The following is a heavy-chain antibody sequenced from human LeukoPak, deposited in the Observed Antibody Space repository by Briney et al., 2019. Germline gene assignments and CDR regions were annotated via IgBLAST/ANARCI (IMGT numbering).Heavy chain of an antibody. Sequence: PGGSLRLSCAASGFTFSSYLMQWVRQAPGKGLVWVSRIKSDGSTNYADSVKGRFTISRDNAKNTVSLQMNSLRAEDTGVYYCARAPSEIGGYYPEYFRHWGQGTLVTVSS. CDR3: ARAPSEIGGYYPEYFRH. CDR2: IKSDGST. D-gene: IGHD3-22*01. V-gene: IGHV3-74*01. CDR1: GFTFSSYL. J-gene: IGHJ1*01.